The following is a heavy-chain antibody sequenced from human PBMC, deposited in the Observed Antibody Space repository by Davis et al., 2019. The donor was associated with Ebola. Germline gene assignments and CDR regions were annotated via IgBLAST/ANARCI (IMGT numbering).Heavy chain of an antibody. Sequence: PGGSLRLSCAASGFTFRTYAMHWVRQAPGKGPEWVALTYYDGINKYYADSVKGRFTISRDNSKTTLYLQMHSLRAEDTAVYYCVRDWVDCSSTNCDPTNWFDTWGQGTLVTVSS. D-gene: IGHD2-2*01. CDR1: GFTFRTYA. V-gene: IGHV3-30-3*01. CDR2: TYYDGINK. CDR3: VRDWVDCSSTNCDPTNWFDT. J-gene: IGHJ5*02.